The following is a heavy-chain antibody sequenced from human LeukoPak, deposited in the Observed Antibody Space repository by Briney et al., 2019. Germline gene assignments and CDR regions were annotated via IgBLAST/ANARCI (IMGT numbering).Heavy chain of an antibody. CDR2: INPNSGGT. V-gene: IGHV1-2*06. D-gene: IGHD3-10*01. J-gene: IGHJ5*02. CDR1: GYTFTGYY. Sequence: ASVKVSCKASGYTFTGYYMHLVRQAPGQGLEWMGRINPNSGGTNYVQKFQGRVTMTRDTSISTAYMELSRLRSDDMAVCYCARDWFGLNWFDPSGQGTLVTVSS. CDR3: ARDWFGLNWFDP.